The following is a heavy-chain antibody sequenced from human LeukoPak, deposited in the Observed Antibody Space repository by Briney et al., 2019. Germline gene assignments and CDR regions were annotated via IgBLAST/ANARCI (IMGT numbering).Heavy chain of an antibody. V-gene: IGHV7-4-1*02. CDR1: GYTFTTYI. Sequence: ASVKVSCKASGYTFTTYIMNWVRQAPGQGLEWMGWINTNTGNPTYAQGFTGRFVFSLDTSVSTAYLQISSLKAEGTAVYYCARGPERTRYYDSSGYQIDYWGQGTLVTVSS. CDR3: ARGPERTRYYDSSGYQIDY. CDR2: INTNTGNP. J-gene: IGHJ4*02. D-gene: IGHD3-22*01.